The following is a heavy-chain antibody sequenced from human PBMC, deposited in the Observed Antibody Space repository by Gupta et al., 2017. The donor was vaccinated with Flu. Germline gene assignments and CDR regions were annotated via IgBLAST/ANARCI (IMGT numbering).Heavy chain of an antibody. V-gene: IGHV3-23*01. CDR2: ISGSGGRT. J-gene: IGHJ1*01. CDR1: GFTFRSYA. CDR3: AHGLVYCGDDCYRPEYFQH. Sequence: EVQLLESGGGLVQPGGSLRLSCAASGFTFRSYAMTWVRQAPGKGLEWVSVISGSGGRTYYADSVKGRFTISRDNSKNTLYLQMNSLRAEDTAVYYCAHGLVYCGDDCYRPEYFQHWGQGTLVTVSS. D-gene: IGHD2-21*02.